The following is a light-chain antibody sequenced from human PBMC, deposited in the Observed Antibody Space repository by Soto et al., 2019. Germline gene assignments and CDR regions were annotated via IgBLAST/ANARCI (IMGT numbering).Light chain of an antibody. CDR1: QSVSSSY. CDR2: GAS. J-gene: IGKJ1*01. CDR3: QQYGSSGT. Sequence: EIVLTQSPGTLSLSPGERATLSCRASQSVSSSYLAWYQQKPGQAPRLLIYGASSRATGIPDRFSGSGSGTDFTLTISRLEPEDFAFYYCQQYGSSGTFGQGTKVDIK. V-gene: IGKV3-20*01.